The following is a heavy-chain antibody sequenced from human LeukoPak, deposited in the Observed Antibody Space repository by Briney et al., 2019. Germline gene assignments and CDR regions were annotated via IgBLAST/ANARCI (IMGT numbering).Heavy chain of an antibody. CDR3: AREKQLWGGFDY. CDR2: IYTGGST. Sequence: GGSLRLSCAASGFIVSSNYMSWVRQAPGKGLEWVSVIYTGGSTYHADSVKGRFTISRDNSKNTLYLQMNSLRAEDTAVYFCAREKQLWGGFDYWGQGTLVTVSS. V-gene: IGHV3-66*01. D-gene: IGHD5-18*01. J-gene: IGHJ4*02. CDR1: GFIVSSNY.